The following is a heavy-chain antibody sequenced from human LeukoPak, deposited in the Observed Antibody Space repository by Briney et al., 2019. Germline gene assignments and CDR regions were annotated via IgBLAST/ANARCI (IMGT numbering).Heavy chain of an antibody. Sequence: PGGSLRLSCAASGFTFSNYWMSWVRQAPGKGLEWVANIKQDGSERYYVDSVKGRFTISRDNAKNSLYLQMNSLRAEDTAVYYCAKSPPMIVVTNWFDPWGQGTLVTVSS. CDR1: GFTFSNYW. D-gene: IGHD3-22*01. J-gene: IGHJ5*02. V-gene: IGHV3-7*03. CDR3: AKSPPMIVVTNWFDP. CDR2: IKQDGSER.